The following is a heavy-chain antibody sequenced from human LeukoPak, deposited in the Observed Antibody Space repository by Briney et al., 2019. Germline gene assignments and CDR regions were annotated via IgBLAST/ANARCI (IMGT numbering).Heavy chain of an antibody. CDR1: GFTFSSYS. D-gene: IGHD2-15*01. J-gene: IGHJ6*03. CDR2: ISSSSSYI. CDR3: ARVVVAADPHMDV. Sequence: PGRSLRLSCAASGFTFSSYSMNWVRQAPGKGLEWVSSISSSSSYIYYADSVKGRFTISRDNAKNSLYLQMNSLRAEDTAVYYCARVVVAADPHMDVWGKGTTVTVSS. V-gene: IGHV3-21*01.